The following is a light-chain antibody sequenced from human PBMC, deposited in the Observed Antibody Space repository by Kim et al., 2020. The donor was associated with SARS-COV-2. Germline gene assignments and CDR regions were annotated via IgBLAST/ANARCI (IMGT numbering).Light chain of an antibody. CDR3: RQYETYPS. J-gene: IGKJ1*01. CDR2: ETS. V-gene: IGKV1-5*03. CDR1: QSIIYW. Sequence: EIQMTQSPSTLSASVGDRVTITCRASQSIIYWLAWYQQKPGKAPNLLIYETSTLESGVPSRFSGNGSGTEFTLTISGLQRDGFATYYYRQYETYPSFGQGAKVDIK.